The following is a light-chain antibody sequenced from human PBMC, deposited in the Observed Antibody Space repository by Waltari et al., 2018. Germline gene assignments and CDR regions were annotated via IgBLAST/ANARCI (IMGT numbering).Light chain of an antibody. J-gene: IGKJ2*01. CDR2: WAS. V-gene: IGKV4-1*01. Sequence: DIVMTQSPDSLAVYLGERATVNCKSSQSVLHSSNNKNYLAWYQQKPGQPPKLLIYWASTRESGVPDRFSGGGSGTDFTLTISSLQAEDVAVYYCQQYYTTPYTFGQGTKLELK. CDR3: QQYYTTPYT. CDR1: QSVLHSSNNKNY.